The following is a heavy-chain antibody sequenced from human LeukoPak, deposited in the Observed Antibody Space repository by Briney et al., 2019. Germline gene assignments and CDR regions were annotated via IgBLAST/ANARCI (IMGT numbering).Heavy chain of an antibody. J-gene: IGHJ4*02. CDR2: IGGSDTNT. Sequence: GGSLRLSCSASGFTFSSYAMSWVRQAPGKGLEWVSTIGGSDTNTYYADSVKGRFSISRDNAKNTLYLRMYSLRAEDTAVYYCAKPMVVTAIFPDFDYWGQGTPVTVSS. CDR1: GFTFSSYA. V-gene: IGHV3-23*01. D-gene: IGHD2-21*02. CDR3: AKPMVVTAIFPDFDY.